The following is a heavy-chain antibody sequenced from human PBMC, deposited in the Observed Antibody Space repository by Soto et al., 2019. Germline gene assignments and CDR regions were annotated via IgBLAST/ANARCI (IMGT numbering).Heavy chain of an antibody. J-gene: IGHJ4*02. V-gene: IGHV2-70*01. CDR2: IDWDDDK. D-gene: IGHD6-6*01. CDR3: ARIPRADSSSAFDY. CDR1: GFSLSTSGMC. Sequence: CCPPLVNPPQTLTLTRTFPGFSLSTSGMCVSWIRQPPGKALEWLALIDWDDDKYYSTSLKTRLTISKDTSKNQVVLTMTNMDPVDTATYYCARIPRADSSSAFDYWGQGTLVTVSS.